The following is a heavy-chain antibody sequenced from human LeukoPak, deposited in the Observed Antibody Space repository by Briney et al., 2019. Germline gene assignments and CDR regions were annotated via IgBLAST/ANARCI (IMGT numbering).Heavy chain of an antibody. V-gene: IGHV4-59*08. D-gene: IGHD3-22*01. J-gene: IGHJ4*02. CDR1: GGSIRNYY. Sequence: SETLSLTCSVSGGSIRNYYWTWIRQPPGKGLEWVGHVSNSGNTKYNPSLKSRVTISIDTSKKHFSLNLSSVSAADTAVYYCASRAFYDSSGLDFWGQGILVTVSS. CDR3: ASRAFYDSSGLDF. CDR2: VSNSGNT.